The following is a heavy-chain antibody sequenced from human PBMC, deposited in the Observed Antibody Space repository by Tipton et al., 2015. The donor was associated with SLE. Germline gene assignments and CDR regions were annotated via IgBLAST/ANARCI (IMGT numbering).Heavy chain of an antibody. D-gene: IGHD6-13*01. CDR2: ISSSGSTI. CDR1: GFTFSSYW. Sequence: SLRLSCAASGFTFSSYWMSWVRQAPGKGLEWVSYISSSGSTIYYADSVKGRFTISRDNAKNSLYLQMNSLRAEDTAVYYCARVCIAAAGSAFDIWGQGTMVTVSS. J-gene: IGHJ3*02. CDR3: ARVCIAAAGSAFDI. V-gene: IGHV3-48*03.